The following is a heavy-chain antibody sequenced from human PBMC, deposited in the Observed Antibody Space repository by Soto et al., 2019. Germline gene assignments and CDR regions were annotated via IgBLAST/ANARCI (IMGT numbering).Heavy chain of an antibody. CDR2: ISYDGSNK. Sequence: PGGSLRLSCAASGFTFSSYAMHWVRQAPGKGLEWVAVISYDGSNKYYADSVKGRFTISRDNSKNTLYLQMNSLRAEDTAVYYCATYSRDVPGFDYWRQATLVTVSS. CDR1: GFTFSSYA. D-gene: IGHD6-13*01. CDR3: ATYSRDVPGFDY. V-gene: IGHV3-30-3*01. J-gene: IGHJ4*02.